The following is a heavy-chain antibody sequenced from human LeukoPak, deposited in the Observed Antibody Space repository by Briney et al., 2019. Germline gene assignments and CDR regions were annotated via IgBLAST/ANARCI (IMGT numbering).Heavy chain of an antibody. CDR1: GFKLEDFG. V-gene: IGHV3-20*04. CDR3: ARDRSATRYSLED. CDR2: ISWDGDGT. D-gene: IGHD3-3*01. J-gene: IGHJ4*02. Sequence: GGSLRLSCSGYGFKLEDFGMNWVRPGPGKGREWVAGISWDGDGTSYADSVRGRFTISRDNAKKSVYLQMNTLRAGDTALYYCARDRSATRYSLEDWGQGTLVTVS.